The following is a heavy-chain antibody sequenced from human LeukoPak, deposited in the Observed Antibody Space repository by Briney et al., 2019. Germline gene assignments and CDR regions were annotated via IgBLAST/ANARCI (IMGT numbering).Heavy chain of an antibody. J-gene: IGHJ6*02. Sequence: RGSLRLSCAASGFTFKNHAMSWVRQAPGKGLEWVSGISESGGSTFYADSVKGRFTVSRDNSKNTLSLQMNSLRAEDTAVYFCANPSSNWGGPSQYYTMDVWGPGTTVTVSS. CDR1: GFTFKNHA. V-gene: IGHV3-23*01. CDR2: ISESGGST. D-gene: IGHD7-27*01. CDR3: ANPSSNWGGPSQYYTMDV.